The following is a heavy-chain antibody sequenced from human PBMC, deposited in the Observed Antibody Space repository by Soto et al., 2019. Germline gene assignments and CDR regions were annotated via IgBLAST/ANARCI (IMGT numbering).Heavy chain of an antibody. V-gene: IGHV1-18*01. J-gene: IGHJ4*02. D-gene: IGHD3-10*01. CDR3: ATGWFGEFVYYFDY. CDR2: ISAYNGNT. Sequence: GASVEVSCKASGGTFSSYAISWVRQAPGQGLEWMGWISAYNGNTNYAQKLQGRVTMTTDTSTNTAYMELRSLRSDDTAVYYCATGWFGEFVYYFDYWGQGTLVTVSS. CDR1: GGTFSSYA.